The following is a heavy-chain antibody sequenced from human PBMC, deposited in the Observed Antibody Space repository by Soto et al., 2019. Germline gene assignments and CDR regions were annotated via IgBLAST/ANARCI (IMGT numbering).Heavy chain of an antibody. Sequence: PGGSLRLSCAASGFTFSSYAMSWVRQAPGKGLEWVSAISGSGGSTYYADSVTGRFTISRDDAENSLYLQMNNLKAGDTAVYYCARGGIPPGYGLDVWGQGTTVTVSS. CDR1: GFTFSSYA. V-gene: IGHV3-23*01. CDR2: ISGSGGST. D-gene: IGHD6-13*01. J-gene: IGHJ6*02. CDR3: ARGGIPPGYGLDV.